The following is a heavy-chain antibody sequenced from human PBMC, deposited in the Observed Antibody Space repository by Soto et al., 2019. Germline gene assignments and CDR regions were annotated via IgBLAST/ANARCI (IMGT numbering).Heavy chain of an antibody. CDR1: GFTVSSNY. CDR3: ARGAAAGTGTKYFDY. Sequence: WGSLRLSCAASGFTVSSNYMSWVRQAPGKGLEWVSVIYSGGSTYYADSVKGRFTISRDNSKNTLYLQMNSLRAEDTAVYYCARGAAAGTGTKYFDYWGQGTLVTVSS. D-gene: IGHD6-13*01. CDR2: IYSGGST. J-gene: IGHJ4*02. V-gene: IGHV3-53*01.